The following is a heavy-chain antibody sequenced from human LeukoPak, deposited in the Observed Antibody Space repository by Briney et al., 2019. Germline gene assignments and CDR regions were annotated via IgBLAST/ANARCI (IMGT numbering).Heavy chain of an antibody. CDR1: GGTFSSYA. CDR2: IIPILGIA. CDR3: ARDEYSSSFGDY. V-gene: IGHV1-69*04. J-gene: IGHJ4*02. Sequence: SVKVSCKASGGTFSSYAISWVRQAPGQGLEWMGRIIPILGIANYAQKFQGRVTITADESTSTAYMELSSLRSEDTAVYYCARDEYSSSFGDYWGQGTLVTVSS. D-gene: IGHD6-6*01.